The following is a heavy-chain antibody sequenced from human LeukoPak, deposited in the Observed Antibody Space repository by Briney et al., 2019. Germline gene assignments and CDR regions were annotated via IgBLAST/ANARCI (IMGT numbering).Heavy chain of an antibody. D-gene: IGHD3-22*01. CDR2: IYYSGST. CDR1: GGSISSYY. V-gene: IGHV4-59*01. J-gene: IGHJ5*02. Sequence: SETLSFTCTVSGGSISSYYWSWIRQPPGKGLEWIGYIYYSGSTNYNPSLKSRVTISVDTSKNQFSLKLSSVTAADTAVYYCARDPRDSSGYYWFDPWGQGTLVTVSS. CDR3: ARDPRDSSGYYWFDP.